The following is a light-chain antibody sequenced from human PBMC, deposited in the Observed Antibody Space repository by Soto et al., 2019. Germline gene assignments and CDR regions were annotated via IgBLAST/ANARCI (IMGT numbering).Light chain of an antibody. CDR1: QSISSY. CDR3: QQYYSYPWT. V-gene: IGKV1-39*01. CDR2: AAS. Sequence: DIQMTQSPSSLSASVGDRVTITCRASQSISSYLNWYQHKPGKAPKLLIYAASTLQSGVPSKFSGFGSGTDFTLTISCLQSEDFATYYCQQYYSYPWTFGQGTKVEIK. J-gene: IGKJ1*01.